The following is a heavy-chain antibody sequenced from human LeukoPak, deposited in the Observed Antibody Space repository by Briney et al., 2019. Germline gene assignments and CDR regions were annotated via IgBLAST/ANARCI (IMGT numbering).Heavy chain of an antibody. CDR1: GGSISSYY. Sequence: KSSETLSLTCTVSGGSISSYYWSWIRQPPGKGLEWIGYIYYSGSTNYNPSLKSRVTISVDTSKNQFSLKLSSVTAADTAVYYCARAARYYGSGSYYQYYFDYWGQGTLVTVSS. CDR3: ARAARYYGSGSYYQYYFDY. CDR2: IYYSGST. J-gene: IGHJ4*02. V-gene: IGHV4-59*01. D-gene: IGHD3-10*01.